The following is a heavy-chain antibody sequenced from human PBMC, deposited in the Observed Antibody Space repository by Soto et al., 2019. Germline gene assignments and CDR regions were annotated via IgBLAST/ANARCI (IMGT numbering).Heavy chain of an antibody. J-gene: IGHJ6*02. Sequence: QVQLVQSGAEVKKPGASVKVSCKASGYTFTSYYMHWVRQAPGQGLEWMGIINPSGGSTSYAQKFQGRVTMTRDTSTSIVYMELSSLRAEDTALYYCARSPADCSGGSCYYYYGMDVWGQGTTVTVSS. CDR1: GYTFTSYY. D-gene: IGHD2-15*01. V-gene: IGHV1-46*01. CDR2: INPSGGST. CDR3: ARSPADCSGGSCYYYYGMDV.